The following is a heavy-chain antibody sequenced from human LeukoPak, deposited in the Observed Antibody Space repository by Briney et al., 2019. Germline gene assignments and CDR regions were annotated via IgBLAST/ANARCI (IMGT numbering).Heavy chain of an antibody. CDR1: GYTFTGYG. CDR3: ATFNIVAISFDP. CDR2: ISAYNGNT. J-gene: IGHJ5*02. V-gene: IGHV1-18*01. D-gene: IGHD5-12*01. Sequence: ASVKVSCKASGYTFTGYGISWVRQAPGQGLEWMGWISAYNGNTKYSQEFQGRVTITRDTSASTAYMELSSLRSEDTAVYYCATFNIVAISFDPWGQGTLVTVSS.